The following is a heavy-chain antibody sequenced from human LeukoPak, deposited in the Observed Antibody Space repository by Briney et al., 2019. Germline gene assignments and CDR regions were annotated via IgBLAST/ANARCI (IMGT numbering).Heavy chain of an antibody. J-gene: IGHJ5*02. Sequence: PSETLSLTCTVSGGSISSSSYYWGWIHQPPGKGLEWIGSIYYSGSTYYNPSLKSRVTISVDTSKNQFSLKLSSVTAADTAVYYCARQGTTVTIRWFDPWGQGTLVTVSS. CDR1: GGSISSSSYY. CDR3: ARQGTTVTIRWFDP. CDR2: IYYSGST. V-gene: IGHV4-39*01. D-gene: IGHD4-17*01.